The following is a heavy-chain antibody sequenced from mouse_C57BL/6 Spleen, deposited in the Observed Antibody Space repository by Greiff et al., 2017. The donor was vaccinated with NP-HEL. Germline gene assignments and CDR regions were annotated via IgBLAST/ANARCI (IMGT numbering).Heavy chain of an antibody. V-gene: IGHV5-6*02. CDR3: ARHEMDY. CDR2: ISSGGSYT. CDR1: GFTFSSYG. J-gene: IGHJ4*01. Sequence: DVKLVESGGDLVKPGGSLKLSCAASGFTFSSYGMSWVRQTPDKRLEWVATISSGGSYTYYPDSVKGRFTISRDNAKNTLYLQMSSLKSEDTAMYYCARHEMDYWGQGTSVTVSS.